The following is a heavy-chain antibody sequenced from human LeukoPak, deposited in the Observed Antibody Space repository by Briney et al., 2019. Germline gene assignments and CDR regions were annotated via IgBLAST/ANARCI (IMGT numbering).Heavy chain of an antibody. V-gene: IGHV3-43*02. CDR3: AKKSGAPANFDY. J-gene: IGHJ4*02. D-gene: IGHD6-13*01. CDR1: GFTFDDHP. Sequence: GGSLRLSCGASGFTFDDHPMHWVRQVPGKGLEWVSLISGDGGTTSYADSVKGRFTISRDNSKNSLYPQMNSLRTEDTALYYCAKKSGAPANFDYWGQGTLVTVSS. CDR2: ISGDGGTT.